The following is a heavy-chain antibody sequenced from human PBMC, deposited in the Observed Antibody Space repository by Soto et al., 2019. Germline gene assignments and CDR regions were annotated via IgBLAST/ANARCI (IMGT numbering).Heavy chain of an antibody. Sequence: PGGSLRLSCAASGFTFSSYALSLVRQAPGKALEWVSSISGSGGSTYYADSVKGRFTISRDNSKNTLYLQINSLRAEDTAVYYCTKDPLTATLDYWGQGTRVTVSS. J-gene: IGHJ4*02. CDR2: ISGSGGST. CDR1: GFTFSSYA. CDR3: TKDPLTATLDY. V-gene: IGHV3-23*01. D-gene: IGHD5-18*01.